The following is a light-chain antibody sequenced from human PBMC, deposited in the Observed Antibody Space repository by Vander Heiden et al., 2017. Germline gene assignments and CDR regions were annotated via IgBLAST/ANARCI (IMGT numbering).Light chain of an antibody. CDR2: LGS. Sequence: DIVMTQSPLSLPVTPGEPASISCRSSQSLLHSNGYNYLDWYLQKPGQSPQLLIYLGSNRASGVPDRFNGSGSGTDFTLKISRVEAEDVGVYYCRQALQTPSTFGHGTKVDIK. CDR1: QSLLHSNGYNY. CDR3: RQALQTPST. J-gene: IGKJ3*01. V-gene: IGKV2-28*01.